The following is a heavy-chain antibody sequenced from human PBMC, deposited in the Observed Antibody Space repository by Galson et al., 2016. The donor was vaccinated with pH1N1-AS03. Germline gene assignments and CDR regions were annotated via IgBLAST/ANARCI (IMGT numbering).Heavy chain of an antibody. V-gene: IGHV4-39*07. Sequence: ETLSLTCTVSGDSINSSPYYWGWIRQPPGKGLEWIGTIYYRGATYYSPSLKSRVTISIDTSKNQFSLNLRSVTAADTAVYYCARHVSGSYPNNLDYWGQGTQVTVSS. D-gene: IGHD1-26*01. CDR1: GDSINSSPYY. CDR3: ARHVSGSYPNNLDY. J-gene: IGHJ4*02. CDR2: IYYRGAT.